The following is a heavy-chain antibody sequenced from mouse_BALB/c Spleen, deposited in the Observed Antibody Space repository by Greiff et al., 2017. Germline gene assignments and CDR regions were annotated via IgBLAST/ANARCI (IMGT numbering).Heavy chain of an antibody. D-gene: IGHD2-2*01. J-gene: IGHJ2*01. Sequence: EVQLVESGGGLVKPGGSLKLSCAASGFTFSSYAMSWVRQTPEKRLEWVATISSGGSYTYYPDSVKGRFTISRDNAKNTLYLQMSSLRSEDTAMYYCARTGDGYVYWGQGTTLTVSA. CDR1: GFTFSSYA. V-gene: IGHV5-9-3*01. CDR2: ISSGGSYT. CDR3: ARTGDGYVY.